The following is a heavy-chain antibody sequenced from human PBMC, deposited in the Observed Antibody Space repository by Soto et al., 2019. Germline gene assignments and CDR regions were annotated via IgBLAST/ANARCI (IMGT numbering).Heavy chain of an antibody. CDR1: GFTFSSYA. D-gene: IGHD5-12*01. CDR3: AKDIRGGGYKVFSGMDV. CDR2: ISGSGGST. Sequence: PGGSLRLSCAASGFTFSSYAMSWVRQAPGKGLEWVSLISGSGGSTYYADSVKGRFTISRDNSKNSLYLQMNSLRTEDTALYYCAKDIRGGGYKVFSGMDVWGQGTTVTVSS. J-gene: IGHJ6*02. V-gene: IGHV3-43*02.